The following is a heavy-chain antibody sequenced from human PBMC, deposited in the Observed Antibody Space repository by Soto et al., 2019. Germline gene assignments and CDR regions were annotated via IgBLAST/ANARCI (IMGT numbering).Heavy chain of an antibody. D-gene: IGHD6-13*01. J-gene: IGHJ6*02. V-gene: IGHV1-2*02. Sequence: ASVKVSCKASGYTFTGYYMHWVRQAPGQGLEWMGWINPNSGGTNYAQKFQGRVTMTRDTSISTAYMELSRLRSDDTAVYYCASALAAATKYYYYGMDVWGQGTTVTSP. CDR3: ASALAAATKYYYYGMDV. CDR1: GYTFTGYY. CDR2: INPNSGGT.